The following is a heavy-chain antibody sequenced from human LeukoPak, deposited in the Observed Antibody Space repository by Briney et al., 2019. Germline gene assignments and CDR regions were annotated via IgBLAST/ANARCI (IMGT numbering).Heavy chain of an antibody. Sequence: PSETLSLTCTVSGGSISSYYWSWIRQPPGKGLEWIGYIYYSGTTNYNPSLKSRVTISVDTSKNQFSLKLSSVTAADTAVYYCARQRTPGTIAYWGQGTLVTVSS. CDR2: IYYSGTT. D-gene: IGHD1-1*01. J-gene: IGHJ4*02. CDR3: ARQRTPGTIAY. V-gene: IGHV4-59*08. CDR1: GGSISSYY.